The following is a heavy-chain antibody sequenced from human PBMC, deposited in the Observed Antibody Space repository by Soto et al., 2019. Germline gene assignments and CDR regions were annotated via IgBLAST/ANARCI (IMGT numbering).Heavy chain of an antibody. CDR3: ARDAYISGYYQFDY. J-gene: IGHJ4*02. V-gene: IGHV3-74*01. CDR1: GFTFSSYC. D-gene: IGHD6-19*01. CDR2: IHFDGSTT. Sequence: EVQLVESGGGLVQPGGSLRLSCAASGFTFSSYCMHWVRQVPGKGLVWVSRIHFDGSTTHYADSVKGRFTISRDNAKNTLSLQMNSLRAEDTAVYYCARDAYISGYYQFDYWGQGTLVTVSS.